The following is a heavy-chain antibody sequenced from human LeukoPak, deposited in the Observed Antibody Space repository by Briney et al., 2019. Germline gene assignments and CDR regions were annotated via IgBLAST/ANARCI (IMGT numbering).Heavy chain of an antibody. CDR2: ISYDGSNK. J-gene: IGHJ3*02. CDR3: AKFRWGYASGIYVYDEYAFDI. D-gene: IGHD3-10*01. Sequence: GRSLRLSCAASGFTFSSYGRHWVRQAPGKGLEWVAVISYDGSNKYYADSVKGRFTISRDNSKNTLYLQMNSLRAEDTAVYYCAKFRWGYASGIYVYDEYAFDIWGQGTMVTVSS. V-gene: IGHV3-30*18. CDR1: GFTFSSYG.